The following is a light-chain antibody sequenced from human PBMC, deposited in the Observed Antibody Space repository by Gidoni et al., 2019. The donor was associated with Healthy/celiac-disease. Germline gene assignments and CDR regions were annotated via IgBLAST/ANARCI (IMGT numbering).Light chain of an antibody. J-gene: IGKJ4*01. CDR3: QQYGSSPELT. Sequence: EIVLTQSPGTLFLSPGERATLSCRASQSVSSSYLAWYQQKPGQAPRLLIYGASSRATGIPDRFSGSGSGTDFTLTISRLEPEDFAVYYCQQYGSSPELTFGGGTKVEIK. V-gene: IGKV3-20*01. CDR2: GAS. CDR1: QSVSSSY.